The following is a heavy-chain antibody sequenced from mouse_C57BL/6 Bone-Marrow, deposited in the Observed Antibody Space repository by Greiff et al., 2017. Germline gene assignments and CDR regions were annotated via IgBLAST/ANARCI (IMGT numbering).Heavy chain of an antibody. CDR2: IHPNSGST. Sequence: VQLQQPGAELVKPGAPVQLFCKASGYTFSSYWMHWVKPRPGQGLEWIGMIHPNSGSTKYYEKFKSKATLTVDKSSSTAYMQLSSLTSEDDAVYYWASLLLQGMDYWGQGTSVTVSS. V-gene: IGHV1-64*01. D-gene: IGHD1-1*01. CDR3: ASLLLQGMDY. J-gene: IGHJ4*01. CDR1: GYTFSSYW.